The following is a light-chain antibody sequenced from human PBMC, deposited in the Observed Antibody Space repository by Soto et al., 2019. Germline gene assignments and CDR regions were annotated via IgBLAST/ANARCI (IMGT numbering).Light chain of an antibody. Sequence: QSALTQPRSVSGSPGQSVTISCTGTRSDVGGYAYISWYQQHPGKVPKLIIYDVGKRPSGVPDRFSGSKSGNTASLTISGLQAEDEADYYCQSFDSSLRAYVFGSGTKLTVL. J-gene: IGLJ1*01. V-gene: IGLV2-11*01. CDR1: RSDVGGYAY. CDR2: DVG. CDR3: QSFDSSLRAYV.